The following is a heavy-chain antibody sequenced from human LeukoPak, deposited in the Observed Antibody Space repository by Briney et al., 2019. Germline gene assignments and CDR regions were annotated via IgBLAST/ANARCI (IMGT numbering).Heavy chain of an antibody. CDR2: ISGSGGST. Sequence: GGSLRLSCAASRFTFSSYAMGWVRQAPGKGLEWVSAISGSGGSTYYADSVKGRFTISRDNSKNTLYLQMNSLRAEDTAVYYCANGRSGYASGSYDAYWGQCTLVTVSS. J-gene: IGHJ1*01. CDR3: ANGRSGYASGSYDAY. CDR1: RFTFSSYA. V-gene: IGHV3-23*01. D-gene: IGHD3-10*01.